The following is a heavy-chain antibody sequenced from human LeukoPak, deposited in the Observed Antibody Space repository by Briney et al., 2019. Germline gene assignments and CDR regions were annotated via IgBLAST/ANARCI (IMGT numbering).Heavy chain of an antibody. CDR2: INPNSGGT. V-gene: IGHV1-2*02. Sequence: RASVKVSCKASGYTFTGYYMHWVRQAPGQGLEWMGWINPNSGGTNYAQKFQGRVTMTRDTSISTAYMELSRLRSDDTAVYYCARGGVIAIYREWWFDPWGQGTLVTVSS. J-gene: IGHJ5*02. CDR3: ARGGVIAIYREWWFDP. D-gene: IGHD2-21*01. CDR1: GYTFTGYY.